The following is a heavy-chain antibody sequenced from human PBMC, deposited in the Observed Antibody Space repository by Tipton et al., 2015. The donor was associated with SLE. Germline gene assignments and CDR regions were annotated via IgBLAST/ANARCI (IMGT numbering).Heavy chain of an antibody. CDR2: IHNSGRA. CDR1: GGSIDDHY. Sequence: TLSLTCAISGGSIDDHYWSWVRLPPGNGLEWIANIHNSGRANYNPSLENRVTISVDTSRNQFSLQVRSVTAADTAVYFCARRSVQEAFDIWGQGTMVTVSS. V-gene: IGHV4-59*08. D-gene: IGHD1-1*01. CDR3: ARRSVQEAFDI. J-gene: IGHJ3*02.